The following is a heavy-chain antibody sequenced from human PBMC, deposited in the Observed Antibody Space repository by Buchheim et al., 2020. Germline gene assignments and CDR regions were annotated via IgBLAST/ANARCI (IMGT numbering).Heavy chain of an antibody. J-gene: IGHJ4*02. V-gene: IGHV3-30*18. CDR2: ISSDGSNE. D-gene: IGHD3-22*01. CDR1: GFTFSSYG. CDR3: AKDRFSYYDSSGDY. Sequence: QVQLVESGGGVVQPGRSLRLSCAASGFTFSSYGMHWVRQAPGQGLEWVAVISSDGSNEYYADSVKGRFTISRDNSKNTTYLQMNSLRAEDTAVYYCAKDRFSYYDSSGDYWGQGTL.